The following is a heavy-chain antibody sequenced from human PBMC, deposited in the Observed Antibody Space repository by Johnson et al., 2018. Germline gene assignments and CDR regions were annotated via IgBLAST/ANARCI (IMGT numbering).Heavy chain of an antibody. J-gene: IGHJ1*01. CDR1: GFTFSSYS. V-gene: IGHV3-7*01. CDR3: TRLEHLTASAQAEYFQH. CDR2: IKQGGREK. Sequence: VQLVQSGGGLVQPGGSLRLSCAASGFTFSSYSMNWVRQDSGKGLAWVANIKQGGREKYYVDSVKGRFTISRDNSKNPLYLQMKNLKTEDTAVYYCTRLEHLTASAQAEYFQHWGQGTLVTVSS. D-gene: IGHD1/OR15-1a*01.